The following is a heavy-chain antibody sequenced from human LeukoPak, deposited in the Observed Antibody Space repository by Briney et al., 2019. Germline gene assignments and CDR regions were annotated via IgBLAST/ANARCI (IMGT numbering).Heavy chain of an antibody. CDR1: GYTFTSYY. J-gene: IGHJ6*02. CDR2: INPSGGST. CDR3: ARAWIQLWSLYYYYGMDV. V-gene: IGHV1-46*01. Sequence: GASVKVSCKASGYTFTSYYMHWVRQAPGQGLEWMGIINPSGGSTSYAQKFQGRVTMTRDTSTSTVYMELSSLRSEDTAVYYCARAWIQLWSLYYYYGMDVRGQGTTVTVSS. D-gene: IGHD5-18*01.